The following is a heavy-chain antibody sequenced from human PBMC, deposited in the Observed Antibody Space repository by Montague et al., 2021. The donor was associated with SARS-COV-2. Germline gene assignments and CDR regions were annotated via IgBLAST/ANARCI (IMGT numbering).Heavy chain of an antibody. V-gene: IGHV3-53*01. Sequence: LRLSCAASGFTVSSNYMSWVRQAPGKGLECVSVIYSGGSTYYADSVNGRFTISRDNSKNTLYLQMNSLRAEDTAAYYCASGNGRVYDFWSGYYTQDYYDYYYMDVWGKGTTVTVSS. CDR1: GFTVSSNY. D-gene: IGHD3-3*01. J-gene: IGHJ6*03. CDR3: ASGNGRVYDFWSGYYTQDYYDYYYMDV. CDR2: IYSGGST.